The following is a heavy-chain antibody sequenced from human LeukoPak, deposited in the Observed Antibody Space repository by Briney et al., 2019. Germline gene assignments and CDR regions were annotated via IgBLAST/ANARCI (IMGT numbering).Heavy chain of an antibody. D-gene: IGHD6-19*01. CDR2: INWNSGSI. CDR3: AKDKIAVASVDAFDI. J-gene: IGHJ3*02. V-gene: IGHV3-9*01. Sequence: PGGSLRLSCAASGFTFDDYAMHWVRQAPGKGLEWVSGINWNSGSIGYADSVKGRFTISRDNAKNSLYLQMNSLRAEDTALYYCAKDKIAVASVDAFDIWGLGTMVTVSS. CDR1: GFTFDDYA.